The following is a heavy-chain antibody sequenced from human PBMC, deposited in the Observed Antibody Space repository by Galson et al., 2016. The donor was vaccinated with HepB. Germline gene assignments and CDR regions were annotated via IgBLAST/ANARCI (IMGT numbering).Heavy chain of an antibody. CDR2: IYPGDSDT. CDR1: GYRFTNYW. J-gene: IGHJ4*02. CDR3: VRLTITLGYLFDY. D-gene: IGHD3-22*01. Sequence: QSGAEVKKPGESLKISCKGSGYRFTNYWIAWVRRMPEKGLEWMGIIYPGDSDTRYSPSFQGQVTISADNSQNYLYLQLSSLRGEDTAVYYCVRLTITLGYLFDYWGQGTVVTVSS. V-gene: IGHV5-51*01.